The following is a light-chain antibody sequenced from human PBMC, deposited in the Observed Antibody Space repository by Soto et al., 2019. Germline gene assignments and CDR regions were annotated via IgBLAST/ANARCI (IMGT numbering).Light chain of an antibody. CDR1: QYINTR. CDR3: QQRSNWT. Sequence: EIVLTQSPATLSSFPGDRVTLSCRASQYINTRLAWYQHRPGQAPRLLIYQTSIRAAGIPARFSASGTGTDFTLTISSLEPEDFAVYYCQQRSNWTFGQGTRLEI. CDR2: QTS. J-gene: IGKJ5*01. V-gene: IGKV3D-11*01.